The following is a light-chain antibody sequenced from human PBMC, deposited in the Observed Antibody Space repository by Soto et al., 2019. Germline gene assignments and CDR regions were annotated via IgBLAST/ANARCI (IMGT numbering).Light chain of an antibody. J-gene: IGLJ2*01. Sequence: QSVLTQPPSVSGAPGQRVTISCTGSSSNIGAGYDVHWYQQLPGTAPKVLIYGDSNRPSGVPYRFSGSKSGTSASLAITGLQAEDEADYYCQSYDSSLSAVVFGGGTKVTVL. CDR2: GDS. V-gene: IGLV1-40*01. CDR1: SSNIGAGYD. CDR3: QSYDSSLSAVV.